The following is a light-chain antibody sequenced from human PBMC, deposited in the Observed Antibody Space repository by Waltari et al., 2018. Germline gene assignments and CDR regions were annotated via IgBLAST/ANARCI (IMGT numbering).Light chain of an antibody. V-gene: IGLV2-14*03. J-gene: IGLJ1*01. CDR3: SSYSTSITPYV. CDR1: SSDVGGYNH. CDR2: YVS. Sequence: QSALTQPASVSGSPGQSITISCTGTSSDVGGYNHVSWYQQHPGKAPKLMIYYVSSRPSGVSNRFFGSKSGNTASLTISGLQAEDEAVYFCSSYSTSITPYVFGTGTKVTVL.